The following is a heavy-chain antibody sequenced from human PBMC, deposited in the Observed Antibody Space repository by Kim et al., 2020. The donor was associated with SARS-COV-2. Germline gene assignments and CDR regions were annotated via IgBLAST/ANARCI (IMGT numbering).Heavy chain of an antibody. CDR2: IYYSGNT. CDR3: ARWYDILTGYYSRYFDL. Sequence: SETLSLTCTVSGGSISSDGYYWSWIRQHPGKGLEWIGYIYYSGNTYYNPSLKSRVLISVDTSRNQFSLKLSSVTAADTAVYYCARWYDILTGYYSRYFDLWARGTLVTVSS. V-gene: IGHV4-31*03. D-gene: IGHD3-9*01. CDR1: GGSISSDGYY. J-gene: IGHJ2*01.